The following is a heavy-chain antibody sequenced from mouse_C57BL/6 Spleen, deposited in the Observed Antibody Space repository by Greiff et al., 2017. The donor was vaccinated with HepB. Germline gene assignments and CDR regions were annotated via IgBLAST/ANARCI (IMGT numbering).Heavy chain of an antibody. CDR3: ARDNWPYFDY. V-gene: IGHV5-4*01. D-gene: IGHD4-1*01. J-gene: IGHJ2*01. CDR1: GFTFSSYA. Sequence: EVKLMESGGGLVKPGGSLKLSCAASGFTFSSYAMSWVRQTPEKRLEWVATISDGGSYTYYPDNVKGRFTISRHNAKNNLYLQMSHLKSEDTAMYYCARDNWPYFDYWGQGTTLTVSS. CDR2: ISDGGSYT.